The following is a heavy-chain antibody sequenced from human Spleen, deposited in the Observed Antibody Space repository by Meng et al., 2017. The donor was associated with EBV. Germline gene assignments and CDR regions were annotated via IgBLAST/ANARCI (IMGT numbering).Heavy chain of an antibody. D-gene: IGHD3-16*01. CDR3: AQRERWGLDP. J-gene: IGHJ5*02. CDR1: GGSISSSNW. CDR2: IYHSGST. V-gene: IGHV4-4*02. Sequence: QVEGAGPGGGEASGTLSLTCAVSGGSISSSNWWNWVRQAPGKGLEWIGEIYHSGSTSYNPSLASRVTISIDKSKNQVSLKLTSVTAADTAVYYCAQRERWGLDPWGQGTLVTVSS.